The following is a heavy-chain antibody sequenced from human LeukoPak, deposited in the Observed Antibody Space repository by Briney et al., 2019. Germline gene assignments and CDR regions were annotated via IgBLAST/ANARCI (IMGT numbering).Heavy chain of an antibody. CDR1: GFTFSNFF. D-gene: IGHD3-9*01. CDR2: IWYDGSKT. CDR3: ARARLGTVTGHHFDY. Sequence: GGSLRLSCAASGFTFSNFFMHWVRQAPGKGLEWVALIWYDGSKTYYVDSVKGRFTISRDNSKDTVYLQMNSLRAEDTAVYHCARARLGTVTGHHFDYWGQGIPVTVSS. J-gene: IGHJ4*02. V-gene: IGHV3-33*01.